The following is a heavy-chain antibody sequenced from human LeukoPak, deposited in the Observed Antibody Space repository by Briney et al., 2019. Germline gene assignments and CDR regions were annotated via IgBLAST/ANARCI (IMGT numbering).Heavy chain of an antibody. CDR2: IYYSGST. D-gene: IGHD3-3*01. V-gene: IGHV4-31*03. Sequence: SETLSLTCTVSGGSISSGGYYWSWIRQHPGKGLEWIGYIYYSGSTYYNPSLKSRVTISVDTSKNQFSLKLSSVTAADTAVCYCARGEIGDFWSGYLAYWGQGTLVTVSS. CDR1: GGSISSGGYY. CDR3: ARGEIGDFWSGYLAY. J-gene: IGHJ4*02.